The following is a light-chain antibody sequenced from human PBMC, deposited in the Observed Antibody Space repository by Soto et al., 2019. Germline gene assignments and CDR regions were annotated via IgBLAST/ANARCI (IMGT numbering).Light chain of an antibody. Sequence: QSVLTQPPSASGTPGQRVTISCSGSSSNIGSNTVNWYQQIPGAAPKLLIYSNNQRPSGLPDRISGSKSGTSASLAISGLQSEDEADYYCAARDDSLNGWVFGGGTKVTVL. CDR3: AARDDSLNGWV. J-gene: IGLJ3*02. CDR2: SNN. V-gene: IGLV1-44*01. CDR1: SSNIGSNT.